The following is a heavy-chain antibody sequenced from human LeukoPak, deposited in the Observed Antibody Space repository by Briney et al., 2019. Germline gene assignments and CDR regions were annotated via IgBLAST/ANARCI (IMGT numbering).Heavy chain of an antibody. J-gene: IGHJ4*02. CDR1: RRSFSVYY. D-gene: IGHD2-15*01. CDR2: INHSGST. CDR3: ARRTAGTGYSSGGSCYRPLDY. V-gene: IGHV4-34*01. Sequence: SETLSLTCAVYRRSFSVYYWRWIRQPPGKGLEWIGEINHSGSTNYNPSLKSRVTISVDTSKNQFSLKLSSVTAADTAVYYCARRTAGTGYSSGGSCYRPLDYWGQGTLVTVSS.